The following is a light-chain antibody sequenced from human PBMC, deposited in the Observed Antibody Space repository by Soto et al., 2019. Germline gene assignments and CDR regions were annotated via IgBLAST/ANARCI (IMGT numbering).Light chain of an antibody. V-gene: IGKV3-15*01. CDR3: RQYNNWPYT. Sequence: EIVMTQSPATLSVSPGGSATLSCRASQHVSSNFAWYRQKPGQAPTLLIYRASTRATGIPARCSGSGSGTEFTLTISSLQSEDFAVYYCRQYNNWPYTFGQGTKLESK. J-gene: IGKJ2*01. CDR2: RAS. CDR1: QHVSSN.